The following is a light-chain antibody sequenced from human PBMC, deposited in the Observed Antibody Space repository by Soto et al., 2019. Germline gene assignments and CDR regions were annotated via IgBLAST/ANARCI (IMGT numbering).Light chain of an antibody. CDR2: WAS. Sequence: DIVMTQSPDSLAVSLGERATINCKSSQSVLYSSNNKNYLAWYQHKPGHPPNLLIYWASTRESGVPDRLSGSGSGTDFTLTISSLQAEDVPVYYCQQYYSTRTFGQGTKVDIK. CDR1: QSVLYSSNNKNY. J-gene: IGKJ1*01. CDR3: QQYYSTRT. V-gene: IGKV4-1*01.